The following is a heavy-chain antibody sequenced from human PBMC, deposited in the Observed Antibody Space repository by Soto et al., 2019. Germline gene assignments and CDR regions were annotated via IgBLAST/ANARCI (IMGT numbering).Heavy chain of an antibody. CDR2: INPNSGGT. CDR1: GYTFTGYY. CDR3: ARGGRITIFGVVIKDYYGMDV. D-gene: IGHD3-3*01. V-gene: IGHV1-2*04. Sequence: GASVKVSCKASGYTFTGYYMHWVRQAPGQGLEWMGWINPNSGGTNYAQKFQGWVTMTRDTSISTAYMELSRLRSDDTAVYYCARGGRITIFGVVIKDYYGMDVWGQGTTVTVSS. J-gene: IGHJ6*02.